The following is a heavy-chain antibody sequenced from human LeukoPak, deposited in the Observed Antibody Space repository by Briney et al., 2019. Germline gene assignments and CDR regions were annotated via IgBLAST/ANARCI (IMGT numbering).Heavy chain of an antibody. D-gene: IGHD2-15*01. Sequence: SSETLSLTCSVSGGSISDYYWSWIRQPPGRGLEWIGFIYYSGGTNYNPSLKSRVTISVDTSRNQFSLKLSSVTAADTAGYYCARDPDCSGGTCYFDYWGQGTLVTVSS. CDR2: IYYSGGT. CDR1: GGSISDYY. CDR3: ARDPDCSGGTCYFDY. J-gene: IGHJ4*02. V-gene: IGHV4-59*01.